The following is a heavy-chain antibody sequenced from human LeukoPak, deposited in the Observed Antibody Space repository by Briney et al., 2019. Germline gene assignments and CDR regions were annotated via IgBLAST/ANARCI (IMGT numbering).Heavy chain of an antibody. D-gene: IGHD6-13*01. CDR3: AKAGYSSSWYYYYYGMDV. CDR1: GFTFSSYG. V-gene: IGHV3-30*18. Sequence: GRSLRLSCAASGFTFSSYGMHWVRQAPGKGLEWVAVISYDGSNKYYADSVKGRFTISRDNSKNRLYLQMNSLRAEDTAVYYCAKAGYSSSWYYYYYGMDVWGKGTTVTVSS. J-gene: IGHJ6*04. CDR2: ISYDGSNK.